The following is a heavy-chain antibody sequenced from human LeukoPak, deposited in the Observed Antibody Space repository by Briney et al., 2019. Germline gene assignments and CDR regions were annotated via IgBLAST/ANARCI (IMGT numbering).Heavy chain of an antibody. D-gene: IGHD3-9*01. CDR2: IIPIFGTA. J-gene: IGHJ5*02. V-gene: IGHV1-69*06. CDR1: GGTFSSYV. Sequence: ASVKVSCKASGGTFSSYVVSWVRQAPGQGLEWMGGIIPIFGTANYAQKFQGRVTITADKSTSTAYMELSSLRSEDTAVYYCARPNSYDILTGYWTENWFDPWGQGTLVTVSS. CDR3: ARPNSYDILTGYWTENWFDP.